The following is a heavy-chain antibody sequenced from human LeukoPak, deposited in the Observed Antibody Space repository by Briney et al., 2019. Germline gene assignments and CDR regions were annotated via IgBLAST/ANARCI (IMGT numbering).Heavy chain of an antibody. Sequence: ASVKVSCKASGYTFTSYGISWVRQAPGQGLEWMGWISAYNGNTNYAQKLQGRVTMTTDTSTSTAYMELRSLRSDDTAVYYCARDADYYDSSGYPPIDYWGQGTLVTVS. CDR1: GYTFTSYG. CDR2: ISAYNGNT. V-gene: IGHV1-18*01. J-gene: IGHJ4*02. D-gene: IGHD3-22*01. CDR3: ARDADYYDSSGYPPIDY.